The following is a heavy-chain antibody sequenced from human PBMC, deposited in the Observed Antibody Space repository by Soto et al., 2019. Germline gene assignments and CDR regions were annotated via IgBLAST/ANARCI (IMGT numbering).Heavy chain of an antibody. D-gene: IGHD6-13*01. CDR2: ISYDGSNK. V-gene: IGHV3-30-3*01. CDR3: ARGGLAAAGYYYYYGMDV. J-gene: IGHJ6*02. CDR1: GFTFSSYA. Sequence: LSLTCAASGFTFSSYAMHWVRQAPGKGLEWVAVISYDGSNKYYADSVKGRFTISRDNSKNTLYLQMNSLRAEDTAVYYCARGGLAAAGYYYYYGMDVWGQGTTVTVSS.